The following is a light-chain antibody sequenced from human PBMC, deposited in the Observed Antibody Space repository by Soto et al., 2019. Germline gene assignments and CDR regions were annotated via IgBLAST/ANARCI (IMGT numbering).Light chain of an antibody. J-gene: IGKJ1*01. V-gene: IGKV3-20*01. CDR1: QSVTTN. CDR2: GAS. CDR3: QQYGSSPRT. Sequence: IVLTQSPGTLSLSPGERATLSFRASQSVTTNMAWYQQKPGQAPRLLIYGASRGATGIPDRFSGSGSGTDFTLTISRLQPEDFAVYYCQQYGSSPRTFGQGTKVDIK.